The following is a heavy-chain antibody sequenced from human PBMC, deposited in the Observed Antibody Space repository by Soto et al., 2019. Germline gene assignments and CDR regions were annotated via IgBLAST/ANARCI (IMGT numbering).Heavy chain of an antibody. CDR3: ARRGYCTNGVCSEYYYYYGMDV. CDR2: IYPGDSDT. J-gene: IGHJ6*02. D-gene: IGHD2-8*01. Sequence: PGEALKISCKGSGYSFTSYLIGWGRQMPGKSLEGMGIIYPGDSDTRYSPSSQGQVTISADKSISTAYLQWSSLKASDTAMYYCARRGYCTNGVCSEYYYYYGMDVWGQGTTVTVSS. CDR1: GYSFTSYL. V-gene: IGHV5-51*01.